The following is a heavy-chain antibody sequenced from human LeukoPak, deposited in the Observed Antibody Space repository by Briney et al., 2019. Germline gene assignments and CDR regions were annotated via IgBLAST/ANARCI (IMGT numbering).Heavy chain of an antibody. V-gene: IGHV3-66*01. CDR3: GRSIGVEIGRVIGLFYI. CDR1: GFTVSSNY. CDR2: IYSGGST. Sequence: GGSLRLSCAASGFTVSSNYMSWVRQAPGKGLEWVSVIYSGGSTYYADSVKGRFTISRDNSKNTLYLQMNSLRAEDTAVYYCGRSIGVEIGRVIGLFYIWGPGTTGTASP. D-gene: IGHD3-16*02. J-gene: IGHJ3*02.